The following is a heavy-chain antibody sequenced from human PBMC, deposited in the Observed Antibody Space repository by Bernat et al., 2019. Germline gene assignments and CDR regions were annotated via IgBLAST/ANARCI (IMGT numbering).Heavy chain of an antibody. V-gene: IGHV3-33*01. D-gene: IGHD3-22*01. CDR1: GSTFSQSG. CDR2: IRSDGTNR. J-gene: IGHJ6*02. CDR3: AGAVDSTRFTYYYFGIDV. Sequence: QAHLVESGGGVVQPGRSLRLSCEASGSTFSQSGMHWVRQAPGKGLEWVAVIRSDGTNRFYGDSVKGRFTISRDNSKNTLYLQMDSLRAEDTAVYFFAGAVDSTRFTYYYFGIDVWGQGTTVTGSS.